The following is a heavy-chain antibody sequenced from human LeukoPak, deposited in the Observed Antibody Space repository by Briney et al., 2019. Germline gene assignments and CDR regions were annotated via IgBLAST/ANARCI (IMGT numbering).Heavy chain of an antibody. D-gene: IGHD2-15*01. Sequence: ASVKVSCKASGYTFTRYYVHWVRRAPGQGLERMGIINPSDGSTSYAQKFQGRVTMTRDTSTSKVYMEVSSLTSEDTAVYYCARVHCSGGSCYGEVFDYWGQGTLVTVSS. CDR2: INPSDGST. V-gene: IGHV1-46*01. CDR1: GYTFTRYY. J-gene: IGHJ4*02. CDR3: ARVHCSGGSCYGEVFDY.